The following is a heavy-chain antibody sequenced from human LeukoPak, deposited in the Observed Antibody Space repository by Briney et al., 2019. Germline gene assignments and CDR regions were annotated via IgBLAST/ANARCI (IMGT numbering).Heavy chain of an antibody. D-gene: IGHD4-17*01. CDR1: GGFISSYS. J-gene: IGHJ5*02. Sequence: ASETLSLTCTVSGGFISSYSWNWIQQTPAKGLEWIGYVYNSGSTYCNPSLKSRVTISVDTSKNQFSLKLTSVTAADTAVYYCATRKLTTGAAVSEENWLHPWGQGILVTVSS. CDR3: ATRKLTTGAAVSEENWLHP. CDR2: VYNSGST. V-gene: IGHV4-59*08.